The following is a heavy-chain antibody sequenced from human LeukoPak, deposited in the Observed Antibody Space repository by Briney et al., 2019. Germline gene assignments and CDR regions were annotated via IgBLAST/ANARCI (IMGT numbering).Heavy chain of an antibody. CDR2: MKPNSGNT. Sequence: EASVKVSCKASGYTFTSYDINCVRQAPRQGLEWMGWMKPNSGNTGYAQKFQSTVTMTRNTSISTAYMELSSLRSEDTAVYYCARSAGYDFWSGSPYNWFDPWGQGTLVTVSS. D-gene: IGHD3-3*01. J-gene: IGHJ5*02. V-gene: IGHV1-8*01. CDR3: ARSAGYDFWSGSPYNWFDP. CDR1: GYTFTSYD.